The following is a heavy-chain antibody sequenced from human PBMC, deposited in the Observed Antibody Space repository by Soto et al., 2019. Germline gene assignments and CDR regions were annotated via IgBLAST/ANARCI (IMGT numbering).Heavy chain of an antibody. CDR3: AKEGATSRPSEADC. V-gene: IGHV3-23*01. D-gene: IGHD1-26*01. CDR1: GFTFLSYA. Sequence: GGSMRLSCGSSGFTFLSYAMSWVRQAPGKGLEWVSVISGSGGRTNYADSVKGRFTISRDNSKNTLYLQMNSLRVEDTAVYYCAKEGATSRPSEADCWGQGTLVTVSS. J-gene: IGHJ4*02. CDR2: ISGSGGRT.